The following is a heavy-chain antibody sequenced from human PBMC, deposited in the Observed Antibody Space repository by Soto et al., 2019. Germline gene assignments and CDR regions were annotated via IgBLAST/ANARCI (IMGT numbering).Heavy chain of an antibody. CDR3: ARVHVMVVAGSTFDY. D-gene: IGHD6-19*01. CDR2: IYHGGTT. J-gene: IGHJ4*01. CDR1: GYSISGPSY. V-gene: IGHV4-38-2*01. Sequence: PSETLSLTCPVSGYSISGPSYWGWIRQPPGKGPEWIASIYHGGTTFYNPSLKSRITISVDTSNNQFSLKLTSVTAADTAVYYCARVHVMVVAGSTFDYWGHGTLVTVSS.